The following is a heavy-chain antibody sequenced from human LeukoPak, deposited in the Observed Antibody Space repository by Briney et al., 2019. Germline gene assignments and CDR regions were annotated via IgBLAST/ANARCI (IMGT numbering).Heavy chain of an antibody. V-gene: IGHV4-61*02. J-gene: IGHJ3*02. D-gene: IGHD2-15*01. Sequence: PSETLSLTCTVSGASISSGGYFWSWIRQPAGKGVEWIGRIETSGSTNYNPSLKSRVTISVDTSKNQFSLKLRSVTAADTAVYYCAVGWSPGAFDIWGQGTMVTVSS. CDR2: IETSGST. CDR3: AVGWSPGAFDI. CDR1: GASISSGGYF.